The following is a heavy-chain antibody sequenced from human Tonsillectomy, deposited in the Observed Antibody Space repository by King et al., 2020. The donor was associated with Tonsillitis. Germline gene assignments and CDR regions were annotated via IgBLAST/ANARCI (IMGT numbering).Heavy chain of an antibody. Sequence: QLVQSGGGLIQPGGSLRLSCAASGLTVSNDHMSWVRQAPGKGLEWVSFISGVGTTYYADSVKGRFTISRDNSKNTLYLQMKSLRAEDTAVYFCARGGCSSCISDYWGQGTLVTVSS. CDR3: ARGGCSSCISDY. V-gene: IGHV3-53*01. D-gene: IGHD6-13*01. CDR1: GLTVSNDH. CDR2: ISGVGTT. J-gene: IGHJ4*02.